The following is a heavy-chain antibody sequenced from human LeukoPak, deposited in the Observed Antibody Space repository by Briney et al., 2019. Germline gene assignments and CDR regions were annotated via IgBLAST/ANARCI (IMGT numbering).Heavy chain of an antibody. CDR3: ALRYCTGGSCPSPFDY. D-gene: IGHD2-15*01. J-gene: IGHJ4*02. V-gene: IGHV1-8*01. CDR1: ENIFNRYD. CDR2: TNPNSGNT. Sequence: ASVNVSCKTSENIFNRYDINWLRQATGQGLEWMGWTNPNSGNTGYAHKFQGRVTMTRTPSTSTAYMELSRLRSEDTAVYYCALRYCTGGSCPSPFDYWGQGTLITVSS.